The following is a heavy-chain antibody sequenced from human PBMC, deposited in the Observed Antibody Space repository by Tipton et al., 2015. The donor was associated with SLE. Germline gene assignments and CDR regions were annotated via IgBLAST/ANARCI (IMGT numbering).Heavy chain of an antibody. CDR1: GVSIRRHY. CDR2: TYNNDRT. CDR3: ARFHLKSYYEFDS. V-gene: IGHV4-59*11. J-gene: IGHJ5*01. D-gene: IGHD1-26*01. Sequence: TLSLTCTVSGVSIRRHYWSWIRLSPGKGLEWIVSTYNNDRTKYNPSLESRVTVSVDTSKNLLSLKLSSVTAADTAVYFCARFHLKSYYEFDSWGQGTLVTVSP.